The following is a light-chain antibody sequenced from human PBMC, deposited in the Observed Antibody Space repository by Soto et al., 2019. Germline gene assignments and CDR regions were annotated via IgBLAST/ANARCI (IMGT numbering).Light chain of an antibody. CDR1: ESLLLSDGKTY. Sequence: MTQPPHSLSVAPGQPASLSCRSSESLLLSDGKTYLYGCLQKPGQPPHLLIYELSNRFSGGPDKFSGSGSGTDFTLKISRVEAEDVGVYYCIQSIHVPITFGQGTRVDI. V-gene: IGKV2D-29*01. J-gene: IGKJ5*01. CDR3: IQSIHVPIT. CDR2: ELS.